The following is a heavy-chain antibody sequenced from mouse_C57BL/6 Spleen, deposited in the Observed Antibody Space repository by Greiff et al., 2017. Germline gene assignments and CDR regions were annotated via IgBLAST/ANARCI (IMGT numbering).Heavy chain of an antibody. CDR1: GYTFTSYW. CDR2: IYPGSGST. CDR3: AAYYSNPYYAMDY. J-gene: IGHJ4*01. V-gene: IGHV1-55*01. D-gene: IGHD2-5*01. Sequence: QVQLQQPGAELVKPGASVKMSCTASGYTFTSYWITWVKQRPGQGLEWIGDIYPGSGSTNYNEKFKSKATLTVDTSSSTAYMQLSSLTSEDSAVYYGAAYYSNPYYAMDYWGQGTSVTVSS.